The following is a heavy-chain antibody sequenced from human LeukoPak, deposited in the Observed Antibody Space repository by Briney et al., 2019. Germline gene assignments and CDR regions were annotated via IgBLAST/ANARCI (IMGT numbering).Heavy chain of an antibody. V-gene: IGHV3-66*01. CDR1: GFTFSSYS. J-gene: IGHJ4*02. D-gene: IGHD6-13*01. CDR2: IYSGGGT. Sequence: GGSLRLSCAASGFTFSSYSMNWVRQAPGKGLEWVSIIYSGGGTYYADSVKGRFTISRDNSKNTLYLQMNSLRAEDTAVYYCARGIAAAGLDYWGQGTLVTVSS. CDR3: ARGIAAAGLDY.